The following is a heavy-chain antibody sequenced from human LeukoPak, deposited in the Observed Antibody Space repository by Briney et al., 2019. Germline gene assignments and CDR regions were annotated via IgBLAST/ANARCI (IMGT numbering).Heavy chain of an antibody. D-gene: IGHD1-7*01. J-gene: IGHJ5*02. Sequence: RPGGSLRLSCAASGFTFDDYGMSWVRQAPGKGLEWVSGINWNGGGTGYADSVEGRFTISRDNAKNSLYLQMNSLRAEDTALYYCARVPPYNWNYEIDPWGQGTLVTVSS. V-gene: IGHV3-20*04. CDR3: ARVPPYNWNYEIDP. CDR1: GFTFDDYG. CDR2: INWNGGGT.